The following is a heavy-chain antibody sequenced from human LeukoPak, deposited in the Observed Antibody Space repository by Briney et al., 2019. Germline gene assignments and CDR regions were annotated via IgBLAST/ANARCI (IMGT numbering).Heavy chain of an antibody. Sequence: GGSLRLSCAASGFTFSNCSMNWVRQAPGKGLEWVSSISSSSSIIYYADSVKGRFTISRDDAKNSLYLQMNSLRAEDTAVYYCARGGRTTAELIDYWGQGTLVTVSS. CDR3: ARGGRTTAELIDY. CDR2: ISSSSSII. D-gene: IGHD4-17*01. CDR1: GFTFSNCS. V-gene: IGHV3-21*01. J-gene: IGHJ4*02.